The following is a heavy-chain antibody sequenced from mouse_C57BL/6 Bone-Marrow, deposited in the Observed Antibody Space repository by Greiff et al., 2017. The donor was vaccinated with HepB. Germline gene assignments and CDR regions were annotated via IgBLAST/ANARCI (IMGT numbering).Heavy chain of an antibody. D-gene: IGHD2-4*01. J-gene: IGHJ2*01. CDR2: ISSGGSYT. V-gene: IGHV5-6*01. CDR1: GFTFSSYG. Sequence: EVQWVESGGDLVKPGGSLKLSCAASGFTFSSYGMSWVRQTPDKRLEWVATISSGGSYTYYPDSVKGRFTISRDNAKNTLYLQMSSLKSEDTAMYYCARHATMITYYFDYWGQGTTLTVSS. CDR3: ARHATMITYYFDY.